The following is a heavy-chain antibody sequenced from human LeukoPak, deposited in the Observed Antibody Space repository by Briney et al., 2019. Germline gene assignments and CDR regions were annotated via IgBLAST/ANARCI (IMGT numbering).Heavy chain of an antibody. CDR3: AKGCSSTSCYSRYYYYYMDV. CDR2: IRYDGSNK. Sequence: GGSLRLSCAASGFTFSSYGIHWVRQAPGKGLEGVAFIRYDGSNKYYADFVKGRFTISRDNSKNTLYLQMNSLRADDTAVYYCAKGCSSTSCYSRYYYYYMDVWGKGTTVTVSS. D-gene: IGHD2-2*01. CDR1: GFTFSSYG. J-gene: IGHJ6*03. V-gene: IGHV3-30*02.